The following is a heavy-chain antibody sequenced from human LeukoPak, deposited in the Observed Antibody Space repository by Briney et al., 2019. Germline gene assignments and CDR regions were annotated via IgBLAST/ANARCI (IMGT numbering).Heavy chain of an antibody. CDR2: INHSGST. J-gene: IGHJ5*02. D-gene: IGHD3-10*01. V-gene: IGHV4-34*01. Sequence: TTSETLSLTCAVYGDSFSGYYWSWIRQPPGKGLEWIGEINHSGSTNYNPSLKSRVIISVDTSKNQFSLKLSSVTAADTAVYYCASSGSYYNWFDPWGQGTLVTVSS. CDR1: GDSFSGYY. CDR3: ASSGSYYNWFDP.